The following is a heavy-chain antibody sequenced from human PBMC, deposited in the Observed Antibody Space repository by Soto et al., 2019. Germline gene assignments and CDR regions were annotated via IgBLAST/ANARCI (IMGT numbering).Heavy chain of an antibody. J-gene: IGHJ5*02. V-gene: IGHV3-30-3*01. Sequence: QVQLVESGGGVVQPGRSLRLSCAGSGFTFSSYIMHWVRQAPGKGLEWVAVISYDESNKYYGDSVKGRFTISRDNSKNTVFLQMNSLRAEDTAVYYCAREGYIAVAGTRWSDPWGQGTLVTVSS. CDR2: ISYDESNK. CDR3: AREGYIAVAGTRWSDP. D-gene: IGHD6-19*01. CDR1: GFTFSSYI.